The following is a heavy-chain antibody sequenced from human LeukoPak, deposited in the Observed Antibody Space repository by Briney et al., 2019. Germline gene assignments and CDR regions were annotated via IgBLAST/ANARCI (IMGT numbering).Heavy chain of an antibody. CDR1: GGSFSGYY. Sequence: PSETLSLTCAVYGGSFSGYYWSWIRQPPGKGLEWIGEINHSGSTNYNPSLKSRVTISVDTSKNQFSLKLSSVTAADTAVYYCARVRLRFLEWLSSYYYYYGMDVWGQGTTVTVSS. D-gene: IGHD3-3*01. CDR3: ARVRLRFLEWLSSYYYYYGMDV. V-gene: IGHV4-34*01. J-gene: IGHJ6*02. CDR2: INHSGST.